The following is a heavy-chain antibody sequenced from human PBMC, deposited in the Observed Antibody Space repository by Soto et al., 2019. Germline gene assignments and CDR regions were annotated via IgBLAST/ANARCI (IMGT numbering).Heavy chain of an antibody. CDR3: AKAGFFGVRGLFDY. V-gene: IGHV3-23*01. Sequence: PGGSLRLSCASSGFPFSSYAMSWVRQAPGKGLEWVSAISGSGGSTYYADSVKGRFTISRDNSKNTLYLQMNSLRAEDTAVYYCAKAGFFGVRGLFDYWGQGTLVTVSS. J-gene: IGHJ4*02. CDR1: GFPFSSYA. CDR2: ISGSGGST. D-gene: IGHD3-10*01.